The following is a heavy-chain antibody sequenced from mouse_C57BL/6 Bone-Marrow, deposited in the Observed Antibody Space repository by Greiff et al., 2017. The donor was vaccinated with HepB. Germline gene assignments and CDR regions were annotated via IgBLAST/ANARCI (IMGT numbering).Heavy chain of an antibody. J-gene: IGHJ3*01. Sequence: VQLKESGPVLVKPGASVKMSCKASGYTFTDYYMNWVKQSHGKSLEWIGVINPYNGGTSYNQKFKGKATLTVDKSSSTAYMELNSLTSEDSAVYYCARRDYGGAWFAYWGQGTLVTVSA. CDR2: INPYNGGT. CDR1: GYTFTDYY. D-gene: IGHD2-4*01. V-gene: IGHV1-19*01. CDR3: ARRDYGGAWFAY.